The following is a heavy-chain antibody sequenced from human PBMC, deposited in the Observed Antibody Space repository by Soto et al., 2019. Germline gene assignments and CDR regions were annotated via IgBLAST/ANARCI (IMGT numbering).Heavy chain of an antibody. J-gene: IGHJ4*02. D-gene: IGHD2-15*01. Sequence: QVQLVQSGAEVKKPGSSVKVSCKASGGTFSSYTISWVRQAPGQGLEWMGRIIPILGIANYAQKFQGRVTITADKSQSTGYMALGRLRAEDPAVYYSARSGGGCSGGSCYPDYWGQGTLVTVSS. CDR1: GGTFSSYT. CDR3: ARSGGGCSGGSCYPDY. CDR2: IIPILGIA. V-gene: IGHV1-69*02.